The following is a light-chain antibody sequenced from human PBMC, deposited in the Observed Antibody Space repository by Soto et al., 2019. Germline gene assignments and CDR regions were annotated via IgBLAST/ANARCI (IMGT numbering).Light chain of an antibody. CDR3: QQLYTLPFT. J-gene: IGKJ5*01. CDR2: EAS. V-gene: IGKV1-9*01. Sequence: DIHLTHSPSLLSASIGDRVTSTCRASHDISTFLAWYQQKPGKAPKLLIYEASTLQSGVPSRFSGSGSGTEFTLTISGLLPEDFAAYHCQQLYTLPFTFGQGTRLEI. CDR1: HDISTF.